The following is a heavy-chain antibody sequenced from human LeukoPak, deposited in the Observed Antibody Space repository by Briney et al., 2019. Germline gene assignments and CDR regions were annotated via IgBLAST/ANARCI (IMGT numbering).Heavy chain of an antibody. J-gene: IGHJ4*02. V-gene: IGHV4-59*01. CDR3: AREGGGIYDSSGYYPGTFDY. D-gene: IGHD3-22*01. Sequence: SETLSLTCSVSDGSINYYYWSWIRQPPGKGLEWIGYVYYRGSTNYNASLKSRVTISVDTSKNQFSLKLSSVTAADTAVYYCAREGGGIYDSSGYYPGTFDYWGQGTLVTVSS. CDR2: VYYRGST. CDR1: DGSINYYY.